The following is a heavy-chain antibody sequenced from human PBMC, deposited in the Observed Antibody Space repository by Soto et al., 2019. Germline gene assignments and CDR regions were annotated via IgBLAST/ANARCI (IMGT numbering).Heavy chain of an antibody. V-gene: IGHV3-74*01. CDR2: INSDGSST. D-gene: IGHD6-13*01. J-gene: IGHJ6*03. CDR3: ARVLKQERPHYYYMDV. CDR1: GFTFSSYW. Sequence: HPGGSLRLSCAASGFTFSSYWMHWVRQAPGKGLVWVSRINSDGSSTSYADSVKGRFTISRDNAKNTLYLQMNSLRAEDTAVYYCARVLKQERPHYYYMDVWGKGTTVTVSS.